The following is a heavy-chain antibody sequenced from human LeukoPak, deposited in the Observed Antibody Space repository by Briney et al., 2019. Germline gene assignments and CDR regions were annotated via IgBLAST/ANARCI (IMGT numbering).Heavy chain of an antibody. J-gene: IGHJ4*02. V-gene: IGHV1-2*02. Sequence: ASVKVSCKASGYTFTGYFLHWVRQAPGQGLEWMGWILPNTGGTHCAQKFQGRVTVTRDTSISTAYMEVSRLTSDDTAVYYCARKGEHYGDYDYWGQGTLVTVSS. CDR2: ILPNTGGT. CDR3: ARKGEHYGDYDY. CDR1: GYTFTGYF. D-gene: IGHD4-17*01.